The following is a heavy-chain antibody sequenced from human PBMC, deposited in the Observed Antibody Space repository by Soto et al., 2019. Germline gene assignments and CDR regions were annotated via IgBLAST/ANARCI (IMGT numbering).Heavy chain of an antibody. V-gene: IGHV4-30-4*01. CDR3: ARGHPREVGILTGYAMDV. CDR1: GDSISGGDYY. Sequence: SLTCTVSGDSISGGDYYWTWIRQPPGKGLEWIGYIYYSGSTYYNPSLKSRVTISVDTSKNQFSLKLSSVTAADTAVYYCARGHPREVGILTGYAMDVWGQGTTVTVSS. J-gene: IGHJ6*02. D-gene: IGHD3-9*01. CDR2: IYYSGST.